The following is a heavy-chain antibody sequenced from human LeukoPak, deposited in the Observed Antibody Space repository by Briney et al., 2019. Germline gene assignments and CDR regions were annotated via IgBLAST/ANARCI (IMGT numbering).Heavy chain of an antibody. CDR2: IRYDGTNQ. CDR3: VKASGYYDY. D-gene: IGHD3-22*01. J-gene: IGHJ4*02. Sequence: HPGGSLRLSCVASGFTYSTYGMHWVRQAPGKGLEWVSFIRYDGTNQYYADSVKGRFTISRDNSKNTLYLQMNSLRAEDTAVYYCVKASGYYDYWGQGTLVTVSS. CDR1: GFTYSTYG. V-gene: IGHV3-30*02.